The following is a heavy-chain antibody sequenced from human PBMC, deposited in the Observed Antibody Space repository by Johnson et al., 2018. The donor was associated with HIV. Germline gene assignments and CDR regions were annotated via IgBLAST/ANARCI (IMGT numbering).Heavy chain of an antibody. J-gene: IGHJ3*02. V-gene: IGHV3-20*04. CDR1: GFTFDDYG. Sequence: VQLVESGGGLVKPGGSLRLSCAASGFTFDDYGMSWVRQAPGKGLEWVSGINWNGGSIGYADSVKGRFTISRDNAKKSLYLQMNSLRAEDTALHYCARDFVAFGECTAFDIWGQGTMVTVSS. CDR3: ARDFVAFGECTAFDI. D-gene: IGHD3-10*01. CDR2: INWNGGSI.